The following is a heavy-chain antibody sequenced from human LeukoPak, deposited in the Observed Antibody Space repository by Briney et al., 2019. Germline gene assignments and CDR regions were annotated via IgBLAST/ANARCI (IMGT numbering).Heavy chain of an antibody. J-gene: IGHJ4*02. CDR3: ARHKGGGSGWWGGFDY. CDR1: GYRFTSYW. CDR2: IYPGDSDT. V-gene: IGHV5-51*01. Sequence: GESLKISCKGSGYRFTSYWIGWVRQMPGKGLEWMGIIYPGDSDTRYSPSFQGQVTISADKSISTAYLQWSSLKASDTAMYYCARHKGGGSGWWGGFDYWGQGTLVTVSS. D-gene: IGHD6-19*01.